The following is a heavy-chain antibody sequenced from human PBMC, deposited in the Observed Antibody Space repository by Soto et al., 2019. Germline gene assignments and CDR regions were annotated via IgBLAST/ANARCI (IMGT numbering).Heavy chain of an antibody. CDR3: TNGATSHFDS. CDR1: GYLFCSAF. CDR2: VYPIDSDV. V-gene: IGHV5-51*01. J-gene: IGHJ5*01. Sequence: GDALNICCQFTGYLFCSAFSCVGRQKPGKGLEWLGNVYPIDSDVRYSPAFEGQVTISADNSINTAYLQLLNLKASDTAIYYCTNGATSHFDSWGQGTRVTVSS. D-gene: IGHD3-10*01.